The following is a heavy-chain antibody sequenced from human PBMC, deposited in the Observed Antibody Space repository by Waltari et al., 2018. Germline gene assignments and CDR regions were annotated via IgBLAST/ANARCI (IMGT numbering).Heavy chain of an antibody. CDR2: ISGSGGST. V-gene: IGHV3-23*04. Sequence: EVQLVESGGGLVQPGGSLRLSCAASGFTFSSYAMSWVRQAPGKGLEWVSAISGSGGSTYYADSVKGRFTISRDKAKNTLYLQMNSLRAEDTAVYYCAKHGYYYGSGSYYKGWFDPWGQGTLVTVSS. D-gene: IGHD3-10*01. J-gene: IGHJ5*02. CDR1: GFTFSSYA. CDR3: AKHGYYYGSGSYYKGWFDP.